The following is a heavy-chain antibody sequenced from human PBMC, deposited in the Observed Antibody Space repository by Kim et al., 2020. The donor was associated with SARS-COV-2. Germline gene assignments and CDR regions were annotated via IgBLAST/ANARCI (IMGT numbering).Heavy chain of an antibody. Sequence: KSRVTISVDTSKNQFSLKLSSVTAADTAVYYCAGDLGATTVTTRGRWFDPWGQGTLVTVSS. CDR3: AGDLGATTVTTRGRWFDP. D-gene: IGHD4-17*01. J-gene: IGHJ5*02. V-gene: IGHV4-59*01.